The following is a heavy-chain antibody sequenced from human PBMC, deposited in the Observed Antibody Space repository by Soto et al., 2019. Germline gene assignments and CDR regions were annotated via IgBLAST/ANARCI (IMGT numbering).Heavy chain of an antibody. Sequence: QVPLVESGGGVVQPGRSLRLSCAASGFTFSSYAMPWVRQAPGKGLEWVAVISYDGSNKYYEDSVKGRFTISRDNSKNTLYLQMNSLRAEDTAVYYCARGLRYFDWFDYWGQGTLVTVSS. CDR1: GFTFSSYA. J-gene: IGHJ4*02. CDR3: ARGLRYFDWFDY. D-gene: IGHD3-9*01. CDR2: ISYDGSNK. V-gene: IGHV3-30-3*01.